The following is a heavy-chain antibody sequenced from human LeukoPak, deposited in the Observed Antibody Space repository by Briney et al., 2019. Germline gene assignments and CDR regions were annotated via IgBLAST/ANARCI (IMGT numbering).Heavy chain of an antibody. J-gene: IGHJ4*02. CDR2: IYHSGST. Sequence: PSEILSLTCTVSGYSISSGYYWGWIRQPPGKGLEWIGSIYHSGSTYYNPSLKSRVTISVDTSKNQFSLKLSSVTAADTAVYYCARDRRGYSGYDSDYWGQGTLVTVSS. D-gene: IGHD5-12*01. CDR3: ARDRRGYSGYDSDY. V-gene: IGHV4-38-2*02. CDR1: GYSISSGYY.